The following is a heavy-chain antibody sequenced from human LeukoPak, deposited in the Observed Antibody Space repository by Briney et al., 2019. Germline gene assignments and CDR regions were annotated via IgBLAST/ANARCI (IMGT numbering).Heavy chain of an antibody. V-gene: IGHV4-38-2*02. CDR2: IYHSGST. J-gene: IGHJ3*02. CDR3: ARDLLDDYGDHGAFDI. D-gene: IGHD4-17*01. Sequence: PSETLSLTCTVSGYSISSGYYWGWIRQPPGKGLEWIGSIYHSGSTYYNPSLKSRVTISVDTSKNQFSLKLSSVTAADTAVYYCARDLLDDYGDHGAFDIWGQGTMVTVSS. CDR1: GYSISSGYY.